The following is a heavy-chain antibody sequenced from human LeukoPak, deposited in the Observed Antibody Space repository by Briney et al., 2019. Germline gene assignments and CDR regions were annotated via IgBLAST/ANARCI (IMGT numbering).Heavy chain of an antibody. J-gene: IGHJ4*02. V-gene: IGHV3-23*01. CDR1: GFTFSNFA. Sequence: GGSLRVSCTASGFTFSNFAMSWVRQAPGKGLEWVSTITGGSGAKYYADSVKGRFTISRDNSKDTLYLQMHSLRAEDTAVYFRAKDTPLTTYTSGWSSNSFDYWGQGTLVAVSS. CDR3: AKDTPLTTYTSGWSSNSFDY. CDR2: ITGGSGAK. D-gene: IGHD6-19*01.